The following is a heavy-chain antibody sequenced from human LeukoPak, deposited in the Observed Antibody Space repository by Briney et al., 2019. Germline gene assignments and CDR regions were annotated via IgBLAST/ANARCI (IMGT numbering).Heavy chain of an antibody. D-gene: IGHD4-11*01. J-gene: IGHJ4*02. CDR1: GGSISSGDYY. Sequence: SETLSLTCTVSGGSISSGDYYWSWIRQPPGKGLEWIGYIYYSGTTNYNPSLKSRVTISVDTSKNQFSLKLSSVTAADTAVYYCARDRVRGNSNPFFDYWGQGTLVTVSS. CDR3: ARDRVRGNSNPFFDY. CDR2: IYYSGTT. V-gene: IGHV4-61*08.